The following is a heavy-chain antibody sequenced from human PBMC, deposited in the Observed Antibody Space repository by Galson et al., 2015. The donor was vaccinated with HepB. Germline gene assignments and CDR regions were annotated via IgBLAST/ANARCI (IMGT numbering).Heavy chain of an antibody. CDR1: GFTFSSYN. CDR2: INYSGAT. D-gene: IGHD3-22*01. Sequence: LRLSCAASGFTFSSYNMHWVRQAPGKGLEWIGEINYSGATKYNPSLKSRVTMSVDTSKNQFSLKLSSVTAADTALYFCARAQGGVSMIAVVVTSAYYYMDVWSKGATVTVSS. CDR3: ARAQGGVSMIAVVVTSAYYYMDV. J-gene: IGHJ6*03. V-gene: IGHV4-34*01.